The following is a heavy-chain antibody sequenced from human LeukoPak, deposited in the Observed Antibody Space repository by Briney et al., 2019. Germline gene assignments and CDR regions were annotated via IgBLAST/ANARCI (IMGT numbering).Heavy chain of an antibody. D-gene: IGHD3-16*02. Sequence: GGSLRLSCAASGFTVSNYGTSWVRQTPGKGLAWVSPISSSGGNTYYADSVEGRFTISRDNSKNTLYLQMNSLRAEDTAVYYCAKGQEYVWGSYRYTEGPYFDYWGQGTLVTVSS. J-gene: IGHJ4*02. CDR3: AKGQEYVWGSYRYTEGPYFDY. CDR1: GFTVSNYG. CDR2: ISSSGGNT. V-gene: IGHV3-23*01.